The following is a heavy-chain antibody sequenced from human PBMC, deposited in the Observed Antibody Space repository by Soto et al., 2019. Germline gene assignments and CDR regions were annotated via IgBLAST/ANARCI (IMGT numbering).Heavy chain of an antibody. D-gene: IGHD1-7*01. CDR3: ARGHITGTPNFDY. V-gene: IGHV4-61*01. J-gene: IGHJ4*02. CDR2: IYYSGST. CDR1: GGSVSSGSYY. Sequence: QVQLQESGPGLVKPSETLSLTCSVSGGSVSSGSYYWSWIRQPPGRGLEWIGYIYYSGSTNYNPSLQSRVTISVDTSKIQFSLKLSSVTAADTAVYYCARGHITGTPNFDYWGQGTLVAVSS.